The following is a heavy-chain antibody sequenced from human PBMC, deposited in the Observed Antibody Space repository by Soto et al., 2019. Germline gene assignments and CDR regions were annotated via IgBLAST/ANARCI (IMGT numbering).Heavy chain of an antibody. CDR3: AREGGESSDGLYYFDS. Sequence: LSLTCTVSGGSTSGDNYWSWIRQPPGKGLEWIGHIYYSGNTDYNPSLKSRLAISIDTSKNQFSLKLSSVTAADTAVYFCAREGGESSDGLYYFDSWGQGSLVTVSS. CDR2: IYYSGNT. V-gene: IGHV4-30-4*01. D-gene: IGHD3-16*01. J-gene: IGHJ4*02. CDR1: GGSTSGDNY.